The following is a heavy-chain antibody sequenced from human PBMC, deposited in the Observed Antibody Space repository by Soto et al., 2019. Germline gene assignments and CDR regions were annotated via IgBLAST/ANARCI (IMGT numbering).Heavy chain of an antibody. CDR3: ARGVSIVLRLSVPLLGY. J-gene: IGHJ4*02. D-gene: IGHD2-8*01. CDR2: IKPNSGDA. V-gene: IGHV1-2*02. CDR1: GYALIDYY. Sequence: GXSVKVACKASGYALIDYYVDWGRLVPGQEPEWMGWIKPNSGDAHYAPKFGGRLTLTRDTSTSTAYMDLSRLASDDTAVYYCARGVSIVLRLSVPLLGYWGQGTLVTVSS.